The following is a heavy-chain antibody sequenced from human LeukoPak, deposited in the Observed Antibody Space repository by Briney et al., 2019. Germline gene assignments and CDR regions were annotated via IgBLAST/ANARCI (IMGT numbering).Heavy chain of an antibody. D-gene: IGHD3-9*01. Sequence: RASVKVSCKASGYTFTSYAMYWVRQAPGQRLEWMGWINAGNGNTKYSQKFQGRVTITRDTSASTAYMELSSLRSEDTAVYYCARVSTDILTGYLTFDYWGQGTLVTVSS. CDR2: INAGNGNT. J-gene: IGHJ4*02. CDR1: GYTFTSYA. CDR3: ARVSTDILTGYLTFDY. V-gene: IGHV1-3*01.